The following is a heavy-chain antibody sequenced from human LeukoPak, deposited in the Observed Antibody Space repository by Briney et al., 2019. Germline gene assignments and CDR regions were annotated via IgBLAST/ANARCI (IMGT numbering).Heavy chain of an antibody. Sequence: ASVTVSCKASGYTFTSYAMHWVRQAPGQRLEWMGWINAGNGNTKYSQKFQGRVTITRDTSATTAYMELSSLKSEDTAVYYCARTTAMVTIFDYWGQGTLVAVSS. D-gene: IGHD5-18*01. J-gene: IGHJ4*02. CDR2: INAGNGNT. V-gene: IGHV1-3*01. CDR3: ARTTAMVTIFDY. CDR1: GYTFTSYA.